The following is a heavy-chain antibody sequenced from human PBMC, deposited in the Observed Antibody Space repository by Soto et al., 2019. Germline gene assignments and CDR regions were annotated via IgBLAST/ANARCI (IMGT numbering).Heavy chain of an antibody. V-gene: IGHV3-11*01. CDR2: ISSSDNII. D-gene: IGHD3-22*01. J-gene: IGHJ4*02. CDR3: ARDLGYYDSSGYFDY. CDR1: GFTFSDYY. Sequence: QVQLVESGGGLVKPGGSPRLSCATSGFTFSDYYMSWIRQAPGKGLEWVSYISSSDNIIYYADSVKGRFTISRDNGKNSLYLQMNSLRAEDTAVYYCARDLGYYDSSGYFDYWGQGTLVTVSS.